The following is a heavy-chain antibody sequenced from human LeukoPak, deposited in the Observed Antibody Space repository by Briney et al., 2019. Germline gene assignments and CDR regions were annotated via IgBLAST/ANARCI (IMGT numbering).Heavy chain of an antibody. Sequence: PGGSLRLSCAASGLNFGSYSMTWVRQAPGKGLEGVANIKQDGSEKYYVDSVKGRFTISRDNAKNSLYLQMNSLRAEDTAVYYCARELYTRDGYNSYMDVWGRGTTVTVSS. J-gene: IGHJ6*03. CDR2: IKQDGSEK. D-gene: IGHD5-24*01. V-gene: IGHV3-7*01. CDR3: ARELYTRDGYNSYMDV. CDR1: GLNFGSYS.